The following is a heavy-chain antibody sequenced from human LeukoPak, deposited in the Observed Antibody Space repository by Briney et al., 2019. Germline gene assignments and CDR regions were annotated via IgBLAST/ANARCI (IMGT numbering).Heavy chain of an antibody. CDR3: ARDSSGSYWGAFDI. D-gene: IGHD1-26*01. Sequence: ASVKVSCEASGYTFTGYYMHWVRQAPGQGLEWMGWINPNSGGTNYAQKFQGRVTMTRDTSISTAYMELSRLRSDDTAVYYCARDSSGSYWGAFDIWGQGTMVTVSS. J-gene: IGHJ3*02. CDR2: INPNSGGT. CDR1: GYTFTGYY. V-gene: IGHV1-2*02.